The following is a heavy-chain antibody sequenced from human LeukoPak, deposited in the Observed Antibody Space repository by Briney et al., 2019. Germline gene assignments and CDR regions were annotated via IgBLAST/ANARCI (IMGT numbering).Heavy chain of an antibody. CDR3: ARDRESYYYGSGSLYWYFDL. CDR2: IIPIFGTA. Sequence: GASVKVSCKASGGTFSSYAISWVRQAPGQGLEWMGGIIPIFGTANYAQMFQGRVTITADKSTSTAYMELSSLRSEDAAVYYCARDRESYYYGSGSLYWYFDLWGRGTLVTVSS. J-gene: IGHJ2*01. V-gene: IGHV1-69*06. D-gene: IGHD3-10*01. CDR1: GGTFSSYA.